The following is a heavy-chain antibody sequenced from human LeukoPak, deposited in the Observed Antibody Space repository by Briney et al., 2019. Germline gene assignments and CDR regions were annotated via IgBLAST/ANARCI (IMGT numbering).Heavy chain of an antibody. V-gene: IGHV4-30-4*01. J-gene: IGHJ3*02. CDR1: GGSISSGDDY. CDR3: ARDFCGDYPRVDAFDI. CDR2: IYYSGST. D-gene: IGHD4-17*01. Sequence: PSETLSLTCSVSGGSISSGDDYWRWIRQPPGKGLVWIGYIYYSGSTYYNTSLKSRVTISVDTSKNQFSLKPSSVTAADTAVYYCARDFCGDYPRVDAFDIWGQGTMVTVSS.